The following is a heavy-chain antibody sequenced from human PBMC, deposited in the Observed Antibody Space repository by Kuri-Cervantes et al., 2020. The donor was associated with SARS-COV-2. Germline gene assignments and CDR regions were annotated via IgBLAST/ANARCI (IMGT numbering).Heavy chain of an antibody. V-gene: IGHV4-34*01. CDR2: INHSGST. CDR3: ARGRGIAAAGTGSPAPGYLDL. CDR1: GGSFSGYY. J-gene: IGHJ2*01. Sequence: SQTLSLTCAVYGGSFSGYYWSWIRQPPGKGLEWIGEINHSGSTNYNPSLKSRVTISVDTSKNQFSLKLSSVTAADTAVYYCARGRGIAAAGTGSPAPGYLDLWGRGTLVTVSS. D-gene: IGHD6-13*01.